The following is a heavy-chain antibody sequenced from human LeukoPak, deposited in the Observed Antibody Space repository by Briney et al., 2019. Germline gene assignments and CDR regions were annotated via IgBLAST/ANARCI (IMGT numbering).Heavy chain of an antibody. CDR1: GFTFSSYS. V-gene: IGHV3-9*03. J-gene: IGHJ2*01. CDR2: ISWNSGSI. D-gene: IGHD4-17*01. Sequence: GGSLRLSCAASGFTFSSYSMNWVRQAPGKGLEWVSGISWNSGSIGYADSVKGRFTISRDNAKNSLYLQMNSLRAEDMALYYCAKDCYGDYYWYFDLWGRGTLVTVSS. CDR3: AKDCYGDYYWYFDL.